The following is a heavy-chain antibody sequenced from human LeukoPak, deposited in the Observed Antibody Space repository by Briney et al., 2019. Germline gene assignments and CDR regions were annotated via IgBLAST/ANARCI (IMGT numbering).Heavy chain of an antibody. D-gene: IGHD2-8*01. J-gene: IGHJ6*02. CDR1: GFTFSSYG. CDR3: ARSFVRTEVYYGMDV. CDR2: IWYDGSNK. Sequence: GRSLRLSCAASGFTFSSYGMHWVRQAPGKGLEWVAVIWYDGSNKYYADSVKGRFTISRDNSKNTLYLQMNSLRAEDTAVYYCARSFVRTEVYYGMDVWGQGTTVTVSS. V-gene: IGHV3-33*01.